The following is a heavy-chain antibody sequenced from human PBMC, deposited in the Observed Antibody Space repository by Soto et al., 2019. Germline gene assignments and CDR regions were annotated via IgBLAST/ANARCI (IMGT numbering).Heavy chain of an antibody. Sequence: QVQLVQSGAEVKKPGASVKVSCKASGYTFTSYGISWVRQAPGQGLEWMGWISAYNGNTNYAQKLQGRVTMTTDTTTSTAYMEMRSLRSDDTAVYYCARDGRYCSSTSCYSFYYYGMDVWGQGTTVTVS. CDR3: ARDGRYCSSTSCYSFYYYGMDV. CDR2: ISAYNGNT. V-gene: IGHV1-18*04. D-gene: IGHD2-2*02. J-gene: IGHJ6*02. CDR1: GYTFTSYG.